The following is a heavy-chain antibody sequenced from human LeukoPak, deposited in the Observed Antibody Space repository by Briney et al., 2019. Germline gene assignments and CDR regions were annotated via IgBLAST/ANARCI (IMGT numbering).Heavy chain of an antibody. D-gene: IGHD3-16*02. Sequence: SETLSLTCTVSGGSISSYYWSWIRQPPGKGLEWIGYIYYSGRTNYNPSLKSRVTISVDTSKNQFSLKLSSVTAADTAVYYCARVGPLSPGDWFDPWGQGTLVTVSS. CDR3: ARVGPLSPGDWFDP. CDR2: IYYSGRT. J-gene: IGHJ5*02. V-gene: IGHV4-59*01. CDR1: GGSISSYY.